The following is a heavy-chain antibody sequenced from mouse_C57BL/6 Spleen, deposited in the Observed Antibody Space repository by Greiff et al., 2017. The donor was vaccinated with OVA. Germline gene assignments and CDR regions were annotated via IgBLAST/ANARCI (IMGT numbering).Heavy chain of an antibody. CDR2: IDPSDSET. J-gene: IGHJ1*03. V-gene: IGHV1-52*01. CDR3: ARFGDPRRGWYFDV. Sequence: VQLKQPGAELVRPGSSVKLSCKASGYTFTSYWMHWVKQRPIQGLEWIGNIDPSDSETHYNQKFKDKATLTVDKSSSTAYMQLSSLTSEDSAVYYCARFGDPRRGWYFDVWGTGTTVTVSS. CDR1: GYTFTSYW. D-gene: IGHD2-13*01.